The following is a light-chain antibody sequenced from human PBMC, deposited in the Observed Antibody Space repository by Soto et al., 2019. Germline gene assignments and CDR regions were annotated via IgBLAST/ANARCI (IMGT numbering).Light chain of an antibody. V-gene: IGLV1-44*01. CDR1: SSNIGSKT. CDR3: ASWDDILNGVV. CDR2: SNN. Sequence: QSVLTQPPSASGTPGQRVTISCSGSSSNIGSKTVNWYQQLPGTAPKLLIYSNNQRPSGVPDRFSGSKSGTSASLAISGLHSEDDDDYYCASWDDILNGVVFGGGTKLTVL. J-gene: IGLJ2*01.